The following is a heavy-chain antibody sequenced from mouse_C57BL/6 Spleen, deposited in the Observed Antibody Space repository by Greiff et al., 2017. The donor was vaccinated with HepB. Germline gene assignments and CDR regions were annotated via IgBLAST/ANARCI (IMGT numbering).Heavy chain of an antibody. J-gene: IGHJ4*01. CDR3: ARSGELRAMDY. CDR2: INPGSGGT. V-gene: IGHV1-54*01. D-gene: IGHD1-1*01. Sequence: VQLQQSGAELVRPGTSVKVSCKASGYAFTNYLIEWVKQRPGQGLEWIGVINPGSGGTNYNEKFKGKATLTADKSSSTAYMQLSSLTSEDSAVYFCARSGELRAMDYWGQGTSVTVSS. CDR1: GYAFTNYL.